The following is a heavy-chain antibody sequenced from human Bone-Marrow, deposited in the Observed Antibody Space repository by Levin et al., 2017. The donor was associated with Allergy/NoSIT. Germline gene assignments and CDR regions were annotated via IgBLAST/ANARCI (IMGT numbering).Heavy chain of an antibody. V-gene: IGHV3-49*04. CDR3: SRSVIVVIPADGLDV. D-gene: IGHD2-2*01. Sequence: GESLKISCPASGFTFGDYAMTWVRQAPGKGLEWLGFIRSIAFGGTTEYAASVKGRFTISRDDSKSIAYLQMNSLKTEDTAVYYCSRSVIVVIPADGLDVWGQGTTVTVSS. CDR1: GFTFGDYA. J-gene: IGHJ6*02. CDR2: IRSIAFGGTT.